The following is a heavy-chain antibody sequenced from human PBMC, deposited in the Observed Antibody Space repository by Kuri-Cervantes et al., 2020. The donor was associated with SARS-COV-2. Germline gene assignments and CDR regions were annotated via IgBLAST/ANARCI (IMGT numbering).Heavy chain of an antibody. V-gene: IGHV3-66*01. J-gene: IGHJ4*02. CDR3: ASSRYYYDSSGNLGY. Sequence: GESLKISCAASGFTFSSYAMSWVRQAPGKGLEWVSVIYSGGSTYYADSVKGRFTISRDNSKNTLYLQMNSLRAEDTAVYYCASSRYYYDSSGNLGYWGQGTLVTVSS. CDR2: IYSGGST. D-gene: IGHD3-22*01. CDR1: GFTFSSYA.